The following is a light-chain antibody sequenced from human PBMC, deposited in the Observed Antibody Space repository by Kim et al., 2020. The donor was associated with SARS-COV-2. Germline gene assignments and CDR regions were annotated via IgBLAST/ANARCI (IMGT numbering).Light chain of an antibody. V-gene: IGLV2-14*03. CDR2: DNS. CDR3: SSLTGNNKFV. CDR1: KCDSVGCSD. J-gene: IGLJ1*01. Sequence: QSITIAYTGTKCDSVGCSDISGYQQHTREAPKLMVYDNSRRLAGVSARFGCCKSDNTATLTISGLQAEDEAGYYGSSLTGNNKFVFGAGTKVTVL.